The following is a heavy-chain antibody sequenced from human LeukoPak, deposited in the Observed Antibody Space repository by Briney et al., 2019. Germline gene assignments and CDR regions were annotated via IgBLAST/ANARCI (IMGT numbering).Heavy chain of an antibody. CDR1: GFTFSSYG. Sequence: GGSLRLSCAASGFTFSSYGMHWVRQAPGKGLEWVAIIWSDGSNKYYADSVKGRFTISRDNSKSTLYLQMNSLRAEDTAVYYCARADSSSWPGEAFDAWGQGTMVTVSS. J-gene: IGHJ3*01. D-gene: IGHD6-13*01. CDR2: IWSDGSNK. CDR3: ARADSSSWPGEAFDA. V-gene: IGHV3-33*01.